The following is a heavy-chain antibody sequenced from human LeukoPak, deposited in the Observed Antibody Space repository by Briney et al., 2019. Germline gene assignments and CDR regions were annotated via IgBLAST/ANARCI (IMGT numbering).Heavy chain of an antibody. CDR3: AREGPDDAFDI. CDR2: IYYSGST. V-gene: IGHV4-39*07. CDR1: GGSISSSSYY. Sequence: SETLSLTCTVSGGSISSSSYYWGWIRQPPGKGLEWLGSIYYSGSTNYNPSLKSRVTISVDTSKNQFSLKLSSVTAADTAVYYCAREGPDDAFDIWGQGTMVTVSS. J-gene: IGHJ3*02.